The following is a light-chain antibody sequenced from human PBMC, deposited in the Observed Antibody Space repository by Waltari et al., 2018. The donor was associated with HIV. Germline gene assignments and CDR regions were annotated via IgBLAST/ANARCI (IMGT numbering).Light chain of an antibody. CDR2: SNN. CDR1: TSNIGGNT. Sequence: QSVLAQPPSASGTPGPRVTISCSGSTSNIGGNTVSWYQQLPGTAPKLLIYSNNEAPSGVPDRLSGSTSGNAASLVISGLQSEDEADYYCAAWDDSLKGGAFGTGTKVTVL. CDR3: AAWDDSLKGGA. J-gene: IGLJ1*01. V-gene: IGLV1-44*01.